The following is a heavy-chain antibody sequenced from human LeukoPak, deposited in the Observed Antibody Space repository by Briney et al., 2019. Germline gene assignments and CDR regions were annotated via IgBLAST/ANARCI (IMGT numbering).Heavy chain of an antibody. D-gene: IGHD6-19*01. Sequence: GASVKVSCKASGGTFSSYAISWVRQAPGQGLEWMGGIIPIFGTANYAQKFQGRVTITADEPTSTAYMELSSLRSEDTAVYYCARERSSGWSPFDYWGQGTLVTVSS. J-gene: IGHJ4*02. CDR3: ARERSSGWSPFDY. V-gene: IGHV1-69*13. CDR2: IIPIFGTA. CDR1: GGTFSSYA.